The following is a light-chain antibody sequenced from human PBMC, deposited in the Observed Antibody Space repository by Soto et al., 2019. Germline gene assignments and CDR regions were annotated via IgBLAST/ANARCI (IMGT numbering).Light chain of an antibody. CDR1: SSDVGGYDL. CDR2: EGS. CDR3: CSYAGSSTLV. V-gene: IGLV2-23*01. Sequence: QSALTQPASVSGSPGQSITISCTGTSSDVGGYDLVSWYQQHPGKAPKLIIYEGSKRPSGVSNRFSGSKSGNTASLTISGPQAEDEADYYCCSYAGSSTLVFGGGTKLTVL. J-gene: IGLJ2*01.